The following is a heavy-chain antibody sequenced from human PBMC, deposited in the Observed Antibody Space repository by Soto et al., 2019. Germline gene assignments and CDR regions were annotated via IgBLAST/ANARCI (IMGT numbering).Heavy chain of an antibody. CDR3: AKSSGWYPEGNAFDI. V-gene: IGHV1-2*02. D-gene: IGHD6-19*01. Sequence: GASVKVSCKASGYTFTGYYMHWVRQAPGQGLEWMGWINPNSGSTYYADSVKGRFTISRDNSKNTLYLQMNSLRAEDTAVYYCAKSSGWYPEGNAFDIWGQGTMVTVSS. J-gene: IGHJ3*02. CDR2: INPNSGST. CDR1: GYTFTGYY.